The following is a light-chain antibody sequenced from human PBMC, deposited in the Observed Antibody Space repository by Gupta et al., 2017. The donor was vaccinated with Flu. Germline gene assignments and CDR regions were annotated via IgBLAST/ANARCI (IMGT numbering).Light chain of an antibody. CDR1: SKDVGGYNY. J-gene: IGLJ1*01. V-gene: IGLV2-11*01. Sequence: QSALTQPRSVSGSPGQSVPISCTGTSKDVGGYNYVSWYQQYPGKAPNLMIYDVSKRPSGVPDCFSGSKSGTTASLTISGLQTDDEADYFCCSYAGSSYVFGTGTKVTVL. CDR3: CSYAGSSYV. CDR2: DVS.